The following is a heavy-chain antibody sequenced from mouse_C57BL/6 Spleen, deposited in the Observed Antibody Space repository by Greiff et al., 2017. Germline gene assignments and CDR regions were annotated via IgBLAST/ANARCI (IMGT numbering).Heavy chain of an antibody. Sequence: QVQLQQPGAELVKPGASVKMSCKASGYTFTSYWITWVKQRPGQGLEWIGDIYPGSGSTNYNEKFKSKATLTVDTSSSTAYMQLSSLTSEDSAVYYCARSQHRLHAMDYWGQGTSVTVSS. J-gene: IGHJ4*01. CDR1: GYTFTSYW. V-gene: IGHV1-55*01. D-gene: IGHD3-2*02. CDR3: ARSQHRLHAMDY. CDR2: IYPGSGST.